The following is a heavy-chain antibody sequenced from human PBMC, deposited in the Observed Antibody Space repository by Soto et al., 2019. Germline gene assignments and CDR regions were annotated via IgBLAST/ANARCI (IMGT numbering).Heavy chain of an antibody. V-gene: IGHV5-10-1*01. D-gene: IGHD3-10*01. J-gene: IGHJ6*02. Sequence: GESQNISCKGSGYKFTIYLISWVRQMNGKGLEWMGRIDPSDSYTNYSPSFQGHVTISADKSISTAYLQWSSLKASDTAMYYCARRKDGSGVLGGYYYYYYGMDVWGQGTTVTVSS. CDR3: ARRKDGSGVLGGYYYYYYGMDV. CDR2: IDPSDSYT. CDR1: GYKFTIYL.